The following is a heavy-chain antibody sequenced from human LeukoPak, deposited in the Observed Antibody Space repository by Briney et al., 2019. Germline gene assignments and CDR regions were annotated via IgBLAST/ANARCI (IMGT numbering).Heavy chain of an antibody. CDR3: ARDLDRYCGGDCSEVPFDY. V-gene: IGHV1-46*01. CDR1: GYTFTSYY. Sequence: ASVKVSCKASGYTFTSYYMHWVRQAPGQGLEWMGIINPSGGSTSYAQKLQGRVTMTRDMSTSTVYMELSSLRSDDTAVYYCARDLDRYCGGDCSEVPFDYWGQGTLVTVCS. J-gene: IGHJ4*02. D-gene: IGHD2-21*02. CDR2: INPSGGST.